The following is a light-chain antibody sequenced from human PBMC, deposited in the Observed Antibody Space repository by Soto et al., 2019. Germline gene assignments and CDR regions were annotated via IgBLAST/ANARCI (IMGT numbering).Light chain of an antibody. CDR1: SSNIGAGND. CDR3: SSYTGSSTGV. J-gene: IGLJ3*02. CDR2: EVS. Sequence: QSVLTQPPSVSGAPGQRVTISCTGSSSNIGAGNDVHWYQQLPGAAPKLMIYEVSNRPSGVSNRFSGSKSGNTASLTISGLQAEDEADYYCSSYTGSSTGVFGGGTKLTVL. V-gene: IGLV1-40*01.